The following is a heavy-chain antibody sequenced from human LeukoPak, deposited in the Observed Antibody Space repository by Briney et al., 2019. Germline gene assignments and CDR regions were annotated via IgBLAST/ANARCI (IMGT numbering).Heavy chain of an antibody. V-gene: IGHV1-24*01. CDR1: GYTLTELS. D-gene: IGHD3-22*01. J-gene: IGHJ4*02. CDR2: FDPEDGET. CDR3: AYYYDSSGYYNFDY. Sequence: ASVKVSCKVSGYTLTELSMHWVRQAPGKGLEWTGGFDPEDGETIYAQKFQGRVTMTEDTSTDTAYMELSSLRSEDTAVYYCAYYYDSSGYYNFDYWGQGTLVTVSS.